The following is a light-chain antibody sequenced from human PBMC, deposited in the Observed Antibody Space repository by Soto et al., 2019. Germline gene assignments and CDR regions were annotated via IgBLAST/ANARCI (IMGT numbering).Light chain of an antibody. CDR2: AAS. CDR1: QDIRSW. V-gene: IGKV1D-12*01. Sequence: DIQMTQSPSSVSASVGDRVDITCRASQDIRSWLAWHQQKPGKAPKLLIYAASSLQSGVPSRFSGSGAGTHSTLTISSPQPEDFATYYCQQTNSSPITFGQGTRLEIK. CDR3: QQTNSSPIT. J-gene: IGKJ5*01.